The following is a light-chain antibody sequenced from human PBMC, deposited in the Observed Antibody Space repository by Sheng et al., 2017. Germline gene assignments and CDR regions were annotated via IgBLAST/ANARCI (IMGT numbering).Light chain of an antibody. V-gene: IGLV2-23*01. Sequence: QSVLTQPASVSGSPGQSITISCTGTSSDVGSYNLVSWYQQHPGKAPKLMIYEGSKRPSGVSNRFSGSKSGNTASLMISGLLAEDEADYHCCSYAGSTTVFGGGTKLTVL. CDR3: CSYAGSTTV. CDR1: SSDVGSYNL. CDR2: EGS. J-gene: IGLJ3*02.